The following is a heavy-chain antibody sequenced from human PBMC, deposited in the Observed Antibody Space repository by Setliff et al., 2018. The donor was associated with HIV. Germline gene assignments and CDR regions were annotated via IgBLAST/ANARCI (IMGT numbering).Heavy chain of an antibody. J-gene: IGHJ3*01. Sequence: SVKVSCKSSAGSFSVFAINWVRQAPGQGLEWMGGMMTIFSTTNYARKFQGRVTITTDESTGTAYMELSNLRSADTAVYYCATEGAGGSYQRASALDVWGQGTMVTVSS. V-gene: IGHV1-69*05. CDR1: AGSFSVFA. D-gene: IGHD1-26*01. CDR3: ATEGAGGSYQRASALDV. CDR2: MMTIFSTT.